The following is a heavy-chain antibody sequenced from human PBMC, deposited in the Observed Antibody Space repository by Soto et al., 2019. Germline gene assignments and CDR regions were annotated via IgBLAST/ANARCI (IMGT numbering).Heavy chain of an antibody. CDR2: IYYSGST. J-gene: IGHJ4*02. CDR1: GGSISSGGYY. D-gene: IGHD6-13*01. CDR3: ARQMIAAAGTRMGYDY. V-gene: IGHV4-31*03. Sequence: SETLSLTCTVSGGSISSGGYYWSWIRQHPGKGLEWIGYIYYSGSTYYNPSLKSRVTISVDTSKNQFSLKLSSVTAADTAVYYCARQMIAAAGTRMGYDYWGQGTLVTVSS.